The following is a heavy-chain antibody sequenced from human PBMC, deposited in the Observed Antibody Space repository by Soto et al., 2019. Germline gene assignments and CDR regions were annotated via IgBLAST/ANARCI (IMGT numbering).Heavy chain of an antibody. CDR2: ISGSDDST. CDR3: AKRSSSSTFAS. CDR1: GFTFSSYA. V-gene: IGHV3-23*01. Sequence: GGSLRLSCAASGFTFSSYAMSWVRQAPGKGLEWVSVISGSDDSTYYADSVKGRFTISRDNSKNTLYLQMNSLRAEDTAVYYCAKRSSSSTFASWGQGTLVTGSS. D-gene: IGHD6-6*01. J-gene: IGHJ4*02.